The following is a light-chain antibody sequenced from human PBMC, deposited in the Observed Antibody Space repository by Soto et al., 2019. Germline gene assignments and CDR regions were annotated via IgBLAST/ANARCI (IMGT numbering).Light chain of an antibody. V-gene: IGLV2-14*03. CDR3: TSWTTSTTMI. Sequence: QSALTQPASVSGSPGQSITISCTGTRSDIGAYNFVSWYQQHPGEVPKLILYDVNVRPSGVSNRFSGSKSGNTASLTISGLQAEDEADYSCTSWTTSTTMIFGGGTQLTVL. J-gene: IGLJ2*01. CDR1: RSDIGAYNF. CDR2: DVN.